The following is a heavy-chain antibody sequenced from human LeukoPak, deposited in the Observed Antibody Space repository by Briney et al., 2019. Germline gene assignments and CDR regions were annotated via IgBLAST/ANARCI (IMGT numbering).Heavy chain of an antibody. V-gene: IGHV1-69*13. Sequence: SVKVSCKASGGTFSSYAISWVRQAPGQGLEWMGGIIPIFGTANYAQKFQGRVTITADESTSTAYMELSSLRSEDTAVYYCAGEHFPIYYYGMDVWGQGTTVTVSS. J-gene: IGHJ6*02. CDR1: GGTFSSYA. CDR2: IIPIFGTA. CDR3: AGEHFPIYYYGMDV.